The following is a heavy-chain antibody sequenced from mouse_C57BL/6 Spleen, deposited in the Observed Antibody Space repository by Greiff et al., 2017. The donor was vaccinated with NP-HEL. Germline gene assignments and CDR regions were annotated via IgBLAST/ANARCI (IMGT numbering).Heavy chain of an antibody. Sequence: EVKLMESGGGLVKPGGSLKLSCAASGFTFSDYGMHWVRQAPEKGLEWVAYISSGSSTIYYADTVKGRFTISRDHAKNTLFLQMPSLRSEDTAMYYCATSYYGSSYGFAYWGQGTLVTVSA. J-gene: IGHJ3*01. D-gene: IGHD1-1*01. CDR1: GFTFSDYG. V-gene: IGHV5-17*01. CDR3: ATSYYGSSYGFAY. CDR2: ISSGSSTI.